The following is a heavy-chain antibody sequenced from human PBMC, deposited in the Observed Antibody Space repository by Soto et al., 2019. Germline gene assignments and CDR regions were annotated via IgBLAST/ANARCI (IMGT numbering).Heavy chain of an antibody. Sequence: PSETLSLTCTVSGGSISSYYWSWIRQPPWKGLEWIGYIYYSGSTNYNPSLKSRVTISVDTSKNQFSLKLSSVTAADTAVYYCARDLGVAAAGDLYYYYGMDVWGQGPTVTVSS. CDR2: IYYSGST. D-gene: IGHD6-13*01. CDR3: ARDLGVAAAGDLYYYYGMDV. J-gene: IGHJ6*01. V-gene: IGHV4-59*01. CDR1: GGSISSYY.